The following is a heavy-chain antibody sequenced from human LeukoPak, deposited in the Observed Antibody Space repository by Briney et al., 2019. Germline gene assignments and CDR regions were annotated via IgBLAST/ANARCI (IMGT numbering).Heavy chain of an antibody. V-gene: IGHV3-9*01. Sequence: GGSLRLSCAATGFSFEDYGMHWVRQPPGKGLEWVSGISWNGGITDYADSVKGRFTISRDNAKNSLYLQLSSLRPEDTALYYCAKHMRATNTYYFYGLDVWGQGTTVTVSS. CDR2: ISWNGGIT. CDR1: GFSFEDYG. CDR3: AKHMRATNTYYFYGLDV. J-gene: IGHJ6*02. D-gene: IGHD1-26*01.